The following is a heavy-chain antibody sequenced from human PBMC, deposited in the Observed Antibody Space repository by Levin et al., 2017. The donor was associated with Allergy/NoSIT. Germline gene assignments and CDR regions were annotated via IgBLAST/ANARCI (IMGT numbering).Heavy chain of an antibody. CDR2: ISYDGNNK. J-gene: IGHJ2*01. CDR1: GFTFSSYG. D-gene: IGHD6-6*01. CDR3: AKDPGRLEQLVAWYFDR. V-gene: IGHV3-30*18. Sequence: GGSLRLSCAASGFTFSSYGMHWVRQAPGKGLEWVAVISYDGNNKYYADSVKGRFTISRDNSKNTLYLRMNSLRAEDTAVYYCAKDPGRLEQLVAWYFDRWGRGTLVTVSS.